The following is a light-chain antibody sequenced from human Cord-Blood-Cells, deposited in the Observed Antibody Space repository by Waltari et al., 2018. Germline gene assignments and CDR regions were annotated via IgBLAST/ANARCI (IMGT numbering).Light chain of an antibody. CDR2: EGS. CDR1: SSDVGSYNL. Sequence: QSALTQPASVSGSPGQSITISCTGTSSDVGSYNLVSCYQQHPGKAPKLMIYEGSKRPSGVSNRLSGSKSGNTASLTISGLQAEDEADYYCCSYAGSSTFEFGGGTKLTVL. V-gene: IGLV2-23*03. J-gene: IGLJ2*01. CDR3: CSYAGSSTFE.